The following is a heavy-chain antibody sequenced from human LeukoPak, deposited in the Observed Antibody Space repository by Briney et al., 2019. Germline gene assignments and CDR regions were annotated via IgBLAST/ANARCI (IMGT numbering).Heavy chain of an antibody. Sequence: GESLRLSCAASGFTFNTYTMYWVRQALGKGLEWVSGIRNSDDTTYYADSVKGRFTISRDNSKNTLFLQMNSLRAEDTALYYCAKGLERKSRLDSWGQGTLVTVSS. CDR2: IRNSDDTT. V-gene: IGHV3-23*01. CDR3: AKGLERKSRLDS. D-gene: IGHD1-1*01. CDR1: GFTFNTYT. J-gene: IGHJ4*02.